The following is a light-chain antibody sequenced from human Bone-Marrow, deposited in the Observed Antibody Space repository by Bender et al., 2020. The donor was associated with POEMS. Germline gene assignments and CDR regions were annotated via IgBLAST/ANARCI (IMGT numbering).Light chain of an antibody. CDR1: SSDVGRYNF. V-gene: IGLV2-23*02. Sequence: QSALTQPASVSGSPGQSITISCTGTSSDVGRYNFVSWYQQYPGKVPRLLIYEVSKRPSGVSDRFSGSKSGNSAALTISALQAEDEADYYCCLYAGSRSPFGGGTKLTVL. CDR2: EVS. CDR3: CLYAGSRSP. J-gene: IGLJ2*01.